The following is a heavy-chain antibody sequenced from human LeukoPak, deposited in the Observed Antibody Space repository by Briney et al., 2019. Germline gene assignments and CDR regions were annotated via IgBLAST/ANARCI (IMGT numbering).Heavy chain of an antibody. CDR2: IYYSGST. CDR3: ARVGAMVYAAPFDY. Sequence: SQTLSLTCTVSGGSISSGDYYWSWIRQPPGKGLEWIGYIYYSGSTYYNPSLKSRVTISVDTSKNQFSLKLSSVTAADTAVYYCARVGAMVYAAPFDYWGQGTLVSVSS. D-gene: IGHD2-8*01. V-gene: IGHV4-30-4*08. J-gene: IGHJ4*02. CDR1: GGSISSGDYY.